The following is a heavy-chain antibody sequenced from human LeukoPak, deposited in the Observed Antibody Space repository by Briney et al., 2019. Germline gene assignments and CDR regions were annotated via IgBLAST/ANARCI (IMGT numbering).Heavy chain of an antibody. J-gene: IGHJ4*02. CDR3: AKDSGNWHDSDY. V-gene: IGHV3-23*01. D-gene: IGHD1-1*01. CDR2: ISGGGGET. CDR1: GFTFSNNA. Sequence: AGGSLRLSCAASGFTFSNNAMHWVRQAPGKGLEWVSSISGGGGETYYVDSVKGRFIISRDNSKNTLYLQMNGLRVEDTAKYYCAKDSGNWHDSDYWGQGTLVTVSS.